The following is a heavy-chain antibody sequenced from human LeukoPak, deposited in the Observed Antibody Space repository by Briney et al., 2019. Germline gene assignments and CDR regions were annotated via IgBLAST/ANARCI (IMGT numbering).Heavy chain of an antibody. CDR1: GYTFTSYA. J-gene: IGHJ3*02. V-gene: IGHV1-3*01. CDR3: ANEAGVGATNDAFDI. Sequence: ASVKVSCKASGYTFTSYAMHWVRQAPGQRLEWMGWINAGNGNTKYSQKFQGRVTITRDTSASAAYMELSSLRSEDTAVYYCANEAGVGATNDAFDIWGQGTMVTVSS. D-gene: IGHD1-26*01. CDR2: INAGNGNT.